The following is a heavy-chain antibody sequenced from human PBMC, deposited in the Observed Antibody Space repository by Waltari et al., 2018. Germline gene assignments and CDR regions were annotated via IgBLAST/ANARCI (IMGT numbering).Heavy chain of an antibody. D-gene: IGHD3-22*01. J-gene: IGHJ4*02. CDR2: TYHSGST. CDR1: GASISSNSW. V-gene: IGHV4-4*02. Sequence: QVQLQESGPGLVKPSGTLSLTCAVSGASISSNSWWTWVCQSPGKGLEWIAETYHSGSTNYNPSLKSRVTISVDKSKNQFSMKLSSVTAADTAVYYCASTYNYDSSGYLYYFDYWGQGIPVTVSS. CDR3: ASTYNYDSSGYLYYFDY.